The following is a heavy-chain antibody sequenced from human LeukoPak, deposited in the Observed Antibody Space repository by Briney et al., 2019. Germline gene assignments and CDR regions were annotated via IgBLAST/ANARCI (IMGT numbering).Heavy chain of an antibody. CDR1: GYTFTSYY. J-gene: IGHJ4*02. CDR3: ARGLSGSYGYFDY. V-gene: IGHV1-46*01. CDR2: INPSGGST. Sequence: ASVKVSCKASGYTFTSYYMHWVRQAPGQGLEWMGIINPSGGSTSYAQKFQGRVTMTTDTSTSTAYMELRSLRSDDTAVYYCARGLSGSYGYFDYWGQGTLVTVSS. D-gene: IGHD1-26*01.